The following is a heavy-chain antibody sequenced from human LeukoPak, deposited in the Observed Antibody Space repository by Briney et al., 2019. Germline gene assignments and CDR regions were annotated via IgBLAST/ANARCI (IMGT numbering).Heavy chain of an antibody. J-gene: IGHJ5*02. Sequence: SETLSLTCTVSGGSISSYYWSWIRQPPGKGLEWIGYIYYSGSTNYNPSLKSRVTISVDTSKNQFSLKLSSVTAAGTAVYYCARGAEQQLVGGDWFDPWGQGTLVTVSS. CDR2: IYYSGST. D-gene: IGHD6-13*01. V-gene: IGHV4-59*01. CDR1: GGSISSYY. CDR3: ARGAEQQLVGGDWFDP.